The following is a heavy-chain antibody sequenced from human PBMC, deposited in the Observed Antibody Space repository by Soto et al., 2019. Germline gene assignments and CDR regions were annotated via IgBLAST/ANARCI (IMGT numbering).Heavy chain of an antibody. J-gene: IGHJ3*02. Sequence: ASLKVSCKAIGYSFTSHYMHWVRQAPGQGLEWMGTIYPGGVNIGYAQKFKGRVTMTKDTSTSTVYMELNSLTSEDTAVHYCARSYYDSSGFSNDAFDIWGQGTMVTVSS. D-gene: IGHD3-22*01. CDR2: IYPGGVNI. V-gene: IGHV1-46*01. CDR3: ARSYYDSSGFSNDAFDI. CDR1: GYSFTSHY.